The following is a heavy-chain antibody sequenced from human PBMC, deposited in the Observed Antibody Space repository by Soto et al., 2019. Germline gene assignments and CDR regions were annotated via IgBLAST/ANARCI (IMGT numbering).Heavy chain of an antibody. CDR2: INPSASNT. V-gene: IGHV1-46*02. CDR3: ARGPPSGSFSLTPRY. Sequence: QVHLVQSGAEVKKPGASVKLSCEASGLTFNSPDSSFFHWVRQAPGQGLEWMGFINPSASNTDFAQKFQGRVALTADTSTSTVYLELSSLTSEDTAMYYCARGPPSGSFSLTPRYWGQGTLVTVSS. CDR1: GLTFNSPDSSF. J-gene: IGHJ4*02. D-gene: IGHD1-26*01.